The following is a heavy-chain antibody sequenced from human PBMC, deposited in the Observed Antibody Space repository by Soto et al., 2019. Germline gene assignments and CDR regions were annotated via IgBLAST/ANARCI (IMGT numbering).Heavy chain of an antibody. V-gene: IGHV3-74*01. CDR2: INGNADNS. CDR1: GFSFVSYW. J-gene: IGHJ4*02. CDR3: VRDFRGAVAGSEFDH. Sequence: EVQLLESGGGFVQPGGSLRLSCAASGFSFVSYWMHWVRQVPGEGLAWVSRINGNADNSDYADSVKGRFTISRDNAMNRLYLQMDSLRADDTGVYYCVRDFRGAVAGSEFDHWGQGTLVTVSS. D-gene: IGHD6-19*01.